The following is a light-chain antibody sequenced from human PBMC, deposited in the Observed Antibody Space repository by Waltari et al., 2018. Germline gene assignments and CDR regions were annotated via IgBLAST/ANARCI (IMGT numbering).Light chain of an antibody. J-gene: IGKJ2*01. V-gene: IGKV4-1*01. CDR2: WAS. CDR3: QQYYSTPET. CDR1: QSVLYNSNNKNY. Sequence: IVMPQSLGSLAASLCERASINCKSSQSVLYNSNNKNYLAWYQHKPGQPPKLLIYWASTRESGVPDRFSGSGSGTDFTLTITSLQAADVAVYYCQQYYSTPETFGQGTKLEIK.